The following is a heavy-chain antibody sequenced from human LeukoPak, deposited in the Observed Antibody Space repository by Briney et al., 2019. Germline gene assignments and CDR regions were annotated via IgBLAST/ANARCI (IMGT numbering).Heavy chain of an antibody. CDR2: IFYSGTT. CDR3: ARDRYYYISGTYRLFDY. V-gene: IGHV4-39*07. Sequence: PSETLSLTCTVSGGSISSSSYYWGWIRQPPGKGLEWIGSIFYSGTTYFNPSLNSRLTISVDTSKNQFSLKLRSVTAADTAVYYCARDRYYYISGTYRLFDYWGQGTLVTVSS. J-gene: IGHJ4*02. D-gene: IGHD3-10*01. CDR1: GGSISSSSYY.